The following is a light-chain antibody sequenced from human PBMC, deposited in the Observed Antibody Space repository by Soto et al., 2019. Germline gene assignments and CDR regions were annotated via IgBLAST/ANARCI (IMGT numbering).Light chain of an antibody. Sequence: DIQMTQSPSAVSASVGDRVTITCQASQDINNYVNWYQQKPGKAPKLLIFDASTLKTGVPSRFSGSGSGTDFSFTISSLQPEDIATYYCQQSNDLVSFGQGTRLEIK. CDR2: DAS. J-gene: IGKJ5*01. CDR3: QQSNDLVS. V-gene: IGKV1-33*01. CDR1: QDINNY.